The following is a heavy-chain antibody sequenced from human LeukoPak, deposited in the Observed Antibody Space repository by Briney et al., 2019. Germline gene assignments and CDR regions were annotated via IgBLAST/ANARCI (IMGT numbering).Heavy chain of an antibody. CDR1: GGTFSSYA. CDR2: IIPIFGTA. V-gene: IGHV1-69*01. CDR3: ARDLGRSYCSSTSCYIRAGFDY. Sequence: GSSVKVSCKASGGTFSSYAISWVRQAPGQGLEWMGGIIPIFGTANYAQKFQGRVTITADESTSTAYMELSSLRSEDMAVYYCARDLGRSYCSSTSCYIRAGFDYWGQGTLVTVSS. D-gene: IGHD2-2*02. J-gene: IGHJ4*02.